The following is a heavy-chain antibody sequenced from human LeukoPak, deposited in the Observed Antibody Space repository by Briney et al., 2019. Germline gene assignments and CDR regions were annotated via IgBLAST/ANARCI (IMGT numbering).Heavy chain of an antibody. V-gene: IGHV4-31*11. CDR3: ARDSGYSYAGY. Sequence: TLSLTCAVSGDSISSTAYYWSWIRQHPGKGLEWIGYIYYSGTTYYNPSLKSRVIISVDTFKNQFSLKLSSVTAADTAVYYCARDSGYSYAGYWGQGTLVTVSS. J-gene: IGHJ4*02. D-gene: IGHD5-18*01. CDR2: IYYSGTT. CDR1: GDSISSTAYY.